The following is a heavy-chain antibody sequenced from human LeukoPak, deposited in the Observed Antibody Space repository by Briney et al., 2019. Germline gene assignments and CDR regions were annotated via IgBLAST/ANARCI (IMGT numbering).Heavy chain of an antibody. Sequence: ASVKVSCKASGYTFTSYDLNWVRQATGQGLEWMGRVSPNSGNTGYAQKFQGRVTMTRDTSISTVYMELSSLRSEDTAVYYCARGVGYCSGGNCYGVGGSDYWGQGTLVTVSS. CDR2: VSPNSGNT. CDR3: ARGVGYCSGGNCYGVGGSDY. V-gene: IGHV1-8*01. CDR1: GYTFTSYD. D-gene: IGHD2-15*01. J-gene: IGHJ4*02.